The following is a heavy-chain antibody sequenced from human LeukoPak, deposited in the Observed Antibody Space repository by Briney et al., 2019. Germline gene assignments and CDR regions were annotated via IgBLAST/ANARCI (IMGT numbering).Heavy chain of an antibody. V-gene: IGHV4-59*01. CDR1: DGSISNYY. Sequence: SEPLSLTCTVSDGSISNYYGSWTRQPPGKGLEWIGYIYNSGSTNYNPSLKSRVTISADTSKNQFSLKLTSVTAADTAVYYCARGADCSTTSCLGNWFDPWGQGTLVTVSS. J-gene: IGHJ5*02. D-gene: IGHD2-2*01. CDR3: ARGADCSTTSCLGNWFDP. CDR2: IYNSGST.